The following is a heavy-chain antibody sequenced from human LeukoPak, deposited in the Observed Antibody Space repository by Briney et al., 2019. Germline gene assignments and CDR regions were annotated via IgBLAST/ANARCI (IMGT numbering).Heavy chain of an antibody. CDR1: GVSVSTYY. J-gene: IGHJ1*01. V-gene: IGHV4-4*07. CDR3: ARQVGSFTMMP. CDR2: IYTSGGT. D-gene: IGHD3-22*01. Sequence: PSETLSLTCTVSGVSVSTYYWSWIRQPAGKGLEWIGRIYTSGGTNYNSSLQSRVTMSVDTSKNQFSLNLSSVTAADTAVYYCARQVGSFTMMPWGQGTLVTVSS.